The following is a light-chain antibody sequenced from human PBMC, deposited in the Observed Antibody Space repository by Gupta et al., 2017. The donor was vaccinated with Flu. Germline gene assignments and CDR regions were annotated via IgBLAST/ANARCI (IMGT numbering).Light chain of an antibody. Sequence: DTVMTQSPDSLAVSLGERATINCKPSQSVSYSSTNKNYLAWYQQKPGQPPKLLIYWASTRESGVPDRFSGRGSGTDFTLTISSLQAEDVAVYYCQQYYSSPITFGPGTKVDIK. J-gene: IGKJ3*01. CDR2: WAS. V-gene: IGKV4-1*01. CDR1: QSVSYSSTNKNY. CDR3: QQYYSSPIT.